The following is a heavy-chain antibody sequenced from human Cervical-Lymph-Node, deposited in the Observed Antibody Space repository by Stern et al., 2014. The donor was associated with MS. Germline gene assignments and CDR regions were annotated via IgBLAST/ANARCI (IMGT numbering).Heavy chain of an antibody. CDR2: NYPGDSDT. CDR1: GYSFTSYW. J-gene: IGHJ4*02. V-gene: IGHV5-51*01. Sequence: VQLVQSGAEVKKPGESLKISCKGSGYSFTSYWIGWVRHMTVQGPEWMGINYPGDSDTRYSPSFQGQVTISADKSISTTYLQWSSLKASDTAMYYCARHCGFRPGCIDYWGQGTLVTVSS. CDR3: ARHCGFRPGCIDY. D-gene: IGHD2-21*01.